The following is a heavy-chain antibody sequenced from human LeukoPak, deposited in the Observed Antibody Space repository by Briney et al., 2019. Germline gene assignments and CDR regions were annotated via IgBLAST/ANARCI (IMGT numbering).Heavy chain of an antibody. CDR2: IIYDGRHT. Sequence: GGSLRLSCTASGFTFRMYAMSWVRQAPGKGLESVASIIYDGRHTYYAASVKGRFTISRDNSQNTLYLQMNSLRAEDTALYYCAKDGLSYDGTTHVYYFQSLGQGTLVTVSS. CDR3: AKDGLSYDGTTHVYYFQS. J-gene: IGHJ4*02. CDR1: GFTFRMYA. V-gene: IGHV3-23*01. D-gene: IGHD1-7*01.